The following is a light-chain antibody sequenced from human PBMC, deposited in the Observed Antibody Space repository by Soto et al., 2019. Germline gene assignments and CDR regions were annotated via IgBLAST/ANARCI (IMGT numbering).Light chain of an antibody. CDR1: QSVSSN. Sequence: EIVMPQSPATLSVSPGERATLSCRASQSVSSNLAWYQQRLGQTPRLLISGASTRATGIPARFSGSVSGTEFILTISSLQPDDFATYYCQQYNSPPLTFGGGTKVDI. V-gene: IGKV3-15*01. CDR2: GAS. CDR3: QQYNSPPLT. J-gene: IGKJ4*01.